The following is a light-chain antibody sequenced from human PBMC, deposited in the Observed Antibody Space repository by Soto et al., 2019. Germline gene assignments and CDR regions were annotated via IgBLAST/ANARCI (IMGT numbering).Light chain of an antibody. CDR1: QTVRTY. V-gene: IGKV1D-13*01. CDR2: DAS. Sequence: IHMTLSPSSLSASVEDRVTITCRASQTVRTYLNWYQQKPGKAPKLLIYDASSLESGVPSRFSGSGSGTDFTLTISSLQPEDFATYYCQQFNNYPWTFGQGTKVDI. J-gene: IGKJ1*01. CDR3: QQFNNYPWT.